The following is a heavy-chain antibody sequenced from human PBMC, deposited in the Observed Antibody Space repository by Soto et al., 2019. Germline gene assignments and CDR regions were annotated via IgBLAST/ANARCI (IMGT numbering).Heavy chain of an antibody. D-gene: IGHD3-16*02. V-gene: IGHV1-18*01. J-gene: IGHJ6*02. Sequence: QVQLVQSGAEVKKPGASVKVSCKASGYTFTSYGISWVRQAPGQGLEWMGWISADNGNTNYAQKLQGRVTMTTDTSPSPAYMELRSLRSDDTAVYYCARGPYDYVWGRYRYGIDVWGQGTTVTVS. CDR3: ARGPYDYVWGRYRYGIDV. CDR2: ISADNGNT. CDR1: GYTFTSYG.